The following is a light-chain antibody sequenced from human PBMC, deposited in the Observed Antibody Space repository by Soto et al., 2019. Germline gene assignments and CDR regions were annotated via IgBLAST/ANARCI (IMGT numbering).Light chain of an antibody. CDR2: GNI. V-gene: IGLV1-40*01. J-gene: IGLJ2*01. CDR3: QSYDSSLSGSV. Sequence: QSVLTQPPSVSGAPGQRVTISCTGSSSNIGAGYDVHWYQQLPGTAPKLLIYGNINRPSGVPVRFSGSKSGTSASLAITGLQAEDEADYYCQSYDSSLSGSVFGGGTKLTVL. CDR1: SSNIGAGYD.